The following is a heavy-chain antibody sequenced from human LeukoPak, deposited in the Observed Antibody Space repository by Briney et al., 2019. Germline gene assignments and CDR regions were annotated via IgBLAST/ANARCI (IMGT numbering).Heavy chain of an antibody. CDR3: ARWDDSAWGFGN. J-gene: IGHJ4*02. CDR1: GGSISSYC. D-gene: IGHD6-19*01. V-gene: IGHV4-59*08. Sequence: PSETLSLTCIVSGGSISSYCWNWIRQSPGKGLEWVGYISHSGTTSYNSSLKSRVTISVDTSKNQLSLKLTSVTAADTAVYYCARWDDSAWGFGNWGPGTLVTVSS. CDR2: ISHSGTT.